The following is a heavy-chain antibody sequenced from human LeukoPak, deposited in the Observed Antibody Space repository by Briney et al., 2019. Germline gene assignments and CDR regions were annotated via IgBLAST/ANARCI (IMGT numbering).Heavy chain of an antibody. J-gene: IGHJ4*02. D-gene: IGHD2-15*01. V-gene: IGHV1-69*05. CDR1: GGTFSSYA. CDR3: AIGYCSGGSCYTADY. Sequence: SVKVSCNASGGTFSSYAISWVRQAPGQGLEWMGRIIPIFGTATYAQKFQGRVTITTDESTSTAYMELSSLRSEDTAVYYCAIGYCSGGSCYTADYWGQGTLVTVSS. CDR2: IIPIFGTA.